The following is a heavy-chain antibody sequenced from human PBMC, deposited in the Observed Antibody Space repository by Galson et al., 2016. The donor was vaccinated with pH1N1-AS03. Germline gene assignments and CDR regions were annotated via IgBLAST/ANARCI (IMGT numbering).Heavy chain of an antibody. Sequence: SCAGSGFTFDDYTMHWVRQAPGKGLEWVSGISWNSGTIGYTDSVKGRFTISRDNAKNSLYLQMNSLRAEDTALYYCAKSPGYCSAGSCSDQGYFDYWGQGALVTVSS. V-gene: IGHV3-9*01. CDR1: GFTFDDYT. D-gene: IGHD2-15*01. J-gene: IGHJ4*02. CDR3: AKSPGYCSAGSCSDQGYFDY. CDR2: ISWNSGTI.